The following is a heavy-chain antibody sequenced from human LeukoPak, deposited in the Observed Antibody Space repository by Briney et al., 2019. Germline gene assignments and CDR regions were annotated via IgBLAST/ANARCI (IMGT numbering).Heavy chain of an antibody. D-gene: IGHD5-12*01. CDR2: IYYSGST. J-gene: IGHJ3*02. V-gene: IGHV4-59*08. Sequence: SETLSLTCTVSGGSISSYYWSWIRQPPGKGLEWIGYIYYSGSTNYNPSLKSRVTISVDTSKNQFSLKLSSVTAADTAVYYCARSRDGYNFLAFDIWGQGTMVTVSS. CDR3: ARSRDGYNFLAFDI. CDR1: GGSISSYY.